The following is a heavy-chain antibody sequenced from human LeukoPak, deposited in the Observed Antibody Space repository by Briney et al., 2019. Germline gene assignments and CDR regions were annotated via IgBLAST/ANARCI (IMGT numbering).Heavy chain of an antibody. J-gene: IGHJ4*02. Sequence: GASVKVSCKASGFTFTSPAVQWVRQARGQRLEWIGWIVVGSGNTNYAQKFQERVTITRDMSTSTAYMELSSLRSEDTAVYYCAAAHSYELPDYWGQGTLVTVSS. CDR3: AAAHSYELPDY. V-gene: IGHV1-58*01. CDR1: GFTFTSPA. CDR2: IVVGSGNT. D-gene: IGHD5-12*01.